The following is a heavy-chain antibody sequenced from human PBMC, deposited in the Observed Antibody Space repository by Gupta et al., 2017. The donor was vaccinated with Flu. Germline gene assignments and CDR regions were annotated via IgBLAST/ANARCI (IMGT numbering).Heavy chain of an antibody. CDR1: GYSFTSYW. J-gene: IGHJ6*02. Sequence: EVQLVQSGAEGKKPGESLRISCEGSGYSFTSYWINWVRQMPGSGLEWMGTMEPTYSHTNYSPAFRGHFTISADKSINPAYLQWSSLKASDTSLYYCATTYYYDSDVYHGMAVWAQGTTVTVSS. CDR2: MEPTYSHT. CDR3: ATTYYYDSDVYHGMAV. D-gene: IGHD3-22*01. V-gene: IGHV5-10-1*01.